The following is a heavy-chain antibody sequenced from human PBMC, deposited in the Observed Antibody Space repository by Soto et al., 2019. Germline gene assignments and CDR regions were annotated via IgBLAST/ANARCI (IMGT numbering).Heavy chain of an antibody. J-gene: IGHJ5*01. D-gene: IGHD3-10*01. Sequence: QMQLVQSGAEVKKPGSSVKVSCKASGGTFGNLGISWLRQAPGQGLEWMGGTIPIFDTPHYAEKFRDRLTLSADATSTAYMELTSLSSEVTATYYCARDREDGSGTKYNWFDSWGQGTLVTVSS. CDR2: TIPIFDTP. CDR3: ARDREDGSGTKYNWFDS. V-gene: IGHV1-69*01. CDR1: GGTFGNLG.